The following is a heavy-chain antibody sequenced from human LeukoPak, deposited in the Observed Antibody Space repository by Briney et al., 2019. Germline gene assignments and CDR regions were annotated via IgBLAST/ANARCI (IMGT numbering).Heavy chain of an antibody. J-gene: IGHJ4*02. V-gene: IGHV4-34*01. Sequence: SETLSLTCAVYGGSLSGYYWSWIRQPPGKGLEWIGEINHSGSTNYNPSLKSRVTISVDTSKNQFSLKLSSVTAADTAVYYCARHTLVVPFDYWGQGTLVTVSS. D-gene: IGHD2-2*01. CDR1: GGSLSGYY. CDR3: ARHTLVVPFDY. CDR2: INHSGST.